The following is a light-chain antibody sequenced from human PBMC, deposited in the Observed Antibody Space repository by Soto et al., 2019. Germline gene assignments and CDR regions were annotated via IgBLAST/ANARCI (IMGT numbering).Light chain of an antibody. J-gene: IGLJ3*02. Sequence: QLVLTQPPSASGTPGQRVTVSCSGGSLNIGNNFVFWYQQFPGAAPKLLIYRNDQRPSGVPDRFSASKSGTSVSLAISGIRSEDEAEYFCAAWDDSLNTWVFGGGTKVTVL. CDR3: AAWDDSLNTWV. V-gene: IGLV1-47*01. CDR2: RND. CDR1: SLNIGNNF.